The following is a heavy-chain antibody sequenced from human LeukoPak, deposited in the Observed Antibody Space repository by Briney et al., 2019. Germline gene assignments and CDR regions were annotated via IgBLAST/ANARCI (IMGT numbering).Heavy chain of an antibody. V-gene: IGHV4-39*01. J-gene: IGHJ4*02. Sequence: PSETLSLTCTVSGASISGSGYYWGWIRQPPGKGLEWIGSIYSSGSTYYNASLQSRVTISIETSKNQISLRLNSVAAADTAMYYCAKSGGYGLIDYWGQGTLVTVSS. CDR1: GASISGSGYY. CDR2: IYSSGST. D-gene: IGHD1-26*01. CDR3: AKSGGYGLIDY.